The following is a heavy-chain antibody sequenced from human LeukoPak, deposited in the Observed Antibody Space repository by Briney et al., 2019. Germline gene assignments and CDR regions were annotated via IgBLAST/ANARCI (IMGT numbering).Heavy chain of an antibody. Sequence: GSLRLSCAAPGFTFSNYAMSWVRQAPGKGLEWVPAITGSGGNTYYADSVKGRFTISRDNSKNTVFLQMNSLRAEDTAVYYCAKWGDYDVLTGYYVSDYWGQGTLVTVSS. CDR1: GFTFSNYA. CDR3: AKWGDYDVLTGYYVSDY. J-gene: IGHJ4*02. D-gene: IGHD3-9*01. V-gene: IGHV3-23*01. CDR2: ITGSGGNT.